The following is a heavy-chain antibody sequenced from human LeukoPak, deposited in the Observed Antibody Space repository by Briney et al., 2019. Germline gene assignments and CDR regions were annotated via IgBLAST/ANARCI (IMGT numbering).Heavy chain of an antibody. CDR3: ARHFVPGVPDY. CDR2: LYYSGSS. Sequence: SETLSLTCTVSGGSISSSSYYWGWIRQPPGKGLEWIGSLYYSGSSYYNPSLKSRVTISIDTSKNQFSLKLSSVTAADTAVYYCARHFVPGVPDYWGQGTLVTVSS. J-gene: IGHJ4*02. V-gene: IGHV4-39*01. CDR1: GGSISSSSYY. D-gene: IGHD3-3*01.